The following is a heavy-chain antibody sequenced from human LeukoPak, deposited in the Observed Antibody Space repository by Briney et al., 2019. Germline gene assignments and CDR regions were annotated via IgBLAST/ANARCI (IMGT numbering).Heavy chain of an antibody. J-gene: IGHJ2*01. CDR1: GGSISSYF. V-gene: IGHV4-59*08. CDR3: ARPFQSTVVTPGWYFDL. D-gene: IGHD4-23*01. Sequence: PSETLSLTCTVSGGSISSYFWSWIRQPPGKGLEWIGYMFYTGSTKYNSSLKSRVTISIDTSKNQFSLKLSSVTAADTAVYYCARPFQSTVVTPGWYFDLWGRGTLVTVSS. CDR2: MFYTGST.